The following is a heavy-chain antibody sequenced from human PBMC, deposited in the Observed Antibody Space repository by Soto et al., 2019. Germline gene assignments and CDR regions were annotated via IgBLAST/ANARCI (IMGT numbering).Heavy chain of an antibody. CDR2: LSYSRTT. CDR1: GASISSDDHY. D-gene: IGHD6-25*01. Sequence: QVQLQQWGPGLVKPSQTLSLTCTVSGASISSDDHYWNCLRQPPGKGRRGIGNLSYSRTTYCIPSVESRVPISRPTSKTPFCRGLGSVSAPYSAAYCCARIRLVGNACGSNTFATGGQGTLVAVSS. V-gene: IGHV4-30-4*01. CDR3: ARIRLVGNACGSNTFAT. J-gene: IGHJ4*02.